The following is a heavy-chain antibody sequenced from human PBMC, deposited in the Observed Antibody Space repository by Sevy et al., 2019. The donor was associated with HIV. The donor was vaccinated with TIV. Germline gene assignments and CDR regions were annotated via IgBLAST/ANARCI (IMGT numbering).Heavy chain of an antibody. CDR2: IRSKTYGGTT. J-gene: IGHJ6*02. V-gene: IGHV3-49*03. CDR3: TRLRGTISAYYYFGMDV. Sequence: GGSLRLSCTASGFTFGDYAMSWIRQTPGRGLEWAGFIRSKTYGGTTEYAASVKDRFTISRDDSKSIAYLQMNSLKTEDTALYYCTRLRGTISAYYYFGMDVWGQGTTVTVSS. D-gene: IGHD3-10*01. CDR1: GFTFGDYA.